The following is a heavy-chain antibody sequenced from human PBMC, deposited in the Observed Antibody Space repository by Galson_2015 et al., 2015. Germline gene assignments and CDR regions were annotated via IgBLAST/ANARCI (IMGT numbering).Heavy chain of an antibody. Sequence: SLRLSCAASGFTFSSYAMHWVRQAPGKGLEWVAVISYDGSNKYYADSVKGRFTISRDNSKNTLYLQTNSLRAEDTAVYYCARVWLKNYYYYGMDVWGQGTTVTVSS. CDR2: ISYDGSNK. V-gene: IGHV3-30-3*01. J-gene: IGHJ6*02. CDR1: GFTFSSYA. CDR3: ARVWLKNYYYYGMDV. D-gene: IGHD6-19*01.